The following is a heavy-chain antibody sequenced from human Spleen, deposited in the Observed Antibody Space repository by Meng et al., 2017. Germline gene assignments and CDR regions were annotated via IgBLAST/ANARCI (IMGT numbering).Heavy chain of an antibody. CDR3: AREGYYYGSGSYYNTKWFDP. Sequence: SCAVYGGSFSGYYWSWIRQPPGKGLEWIGEINHSGSTNYNPSLKSRVTISVDTSKNQFSLKLSSVTAADTAVYYCAREGYYYGSGSYYNTKWFDPWGQGTLVTVSS. CDR2: INHSGST. V-gene: IGHV4-34*01. D-gene: IGHD3-10*01. J-gene: IGHJ5*02. CDR1: GGSFSGYY.